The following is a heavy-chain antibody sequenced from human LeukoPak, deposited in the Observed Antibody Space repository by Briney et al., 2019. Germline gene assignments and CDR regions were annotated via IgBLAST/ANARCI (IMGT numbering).Heavy chain of an antibody. CDR1: GGSISSYY. Sequence: SETLSLTCTVSGGSISSYYWSWIRQPPGKGLEWIGYIYYSGSTNYNPSLKSRVTISVDTSKNQFSLKLSSVTAADTAVYYCARTIEMATLCGAFDIWGQGTMVTVSS. D-gene: IGHD5-24*01. CDR3: ARTIEMATLCGAFDI. CDR2: IYYSGST. J-gene: IGHJ3*02. V-gene: IGHV4-59*01.